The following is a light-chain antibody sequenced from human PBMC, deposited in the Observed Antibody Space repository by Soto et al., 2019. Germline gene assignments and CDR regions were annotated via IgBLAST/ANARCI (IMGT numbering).Light chain of an antibody. CDR3: QQYNNWPPLT. V-gene: IGKV3D-15*01. CDR2: DAS. J-gene: IGKJ4*01. CDR1: QSVDND. Sequence: EIVMTQSPATLSVSPGDRATLSCRASQSVDNDLAWYQQKPGQPPRLLIYDASTRATGIPARFSGSGSGTEFTLTISSLQSEDFAVYYCQQYNNWPPLTFGGGTKVDIK.